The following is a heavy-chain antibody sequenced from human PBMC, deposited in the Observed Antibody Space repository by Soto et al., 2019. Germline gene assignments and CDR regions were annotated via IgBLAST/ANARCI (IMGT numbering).Heavy chain of an antibody. V-gene: IGHV1-69*13. CDR3: ARFYDSSGYQKYYFDD. J-gene: IGHJ4*02. CDR1: GGTFSSYA. CDR2: IIPIFGTA. D-gene: IGHD3-22*01. Sequence: SVKVSCKASGGTFSSYAISWVRQAPGQGLEWMGGIIPIFGTANYAQKFQGRVTITADESTSTAYMELSSLRSEDTAVYYCARFYDSSGYQKYYFDDWGQGTLVTVSS.